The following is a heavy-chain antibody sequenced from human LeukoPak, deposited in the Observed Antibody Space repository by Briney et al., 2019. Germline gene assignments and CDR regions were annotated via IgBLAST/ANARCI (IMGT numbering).Heavy chain of an antibody. CDR1: GGSFSGYY. CDR2: INHSGST. CDR3: ARGAPNWFDP. Sequence: PSETLSLTCAVYGGSFSGYYWSWIRQPPGKGLEWIGEINHSGSTNYNPSLTSRVNISLDTSKNQFSLKLSSVTAADTAVYYCARGAPNWFDPWGQGTLVTVSS. J-gene: IGHJ5*02. V-gene: IGHV4-34*01.